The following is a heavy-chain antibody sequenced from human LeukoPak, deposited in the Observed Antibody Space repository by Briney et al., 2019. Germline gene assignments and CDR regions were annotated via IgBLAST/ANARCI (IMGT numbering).Heavy chain of an antibody. D-gene: IGHD4-17*01. CDR2: ISAYNGDT. CDR1: GYTFTNYS. V-gene: IGHV1-18*01. J-gene: IGHJ1*01. CDR3: AIPFVADYGEHEEYFQH. Sequence: ASVKVSCKASGYTFTNYSISWVRQAPGQGLEWMGWISAYNGDTNYAQKLQGRVTMTTDTSTSTAYMELRSLRSDDTAVYYCAIPFVADYGEHEEYFQHWGQGTLVTVSS.